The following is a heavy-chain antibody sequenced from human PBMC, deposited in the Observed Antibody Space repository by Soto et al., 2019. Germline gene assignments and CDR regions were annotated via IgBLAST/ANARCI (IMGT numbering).Heavy chain of an antibody. CDR1: GFTFSTYS. J-gene: IGHJ2*01. CDR3: ARLSPGGYFDL. V-gene: IGHV3-48*02. CDR2: IRGSSSSI. Sequence: EVQLVESGGGLVQPGESLRLSCAASGFTFSTYSMNWVRQAPGKGLEWISYIRGSSSSIYYADSVKGRFTISRDNAKNPLSLQMNSLRDEDTAVYYCARLSPGGYFDLWGRGTLVTVSS. D-gene: IGHD1-1*01.